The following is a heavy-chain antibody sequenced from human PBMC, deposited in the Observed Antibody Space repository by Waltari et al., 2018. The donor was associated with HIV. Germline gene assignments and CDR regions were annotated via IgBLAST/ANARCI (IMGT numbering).Heavy chain of an antibody. J-gene: IGHJ4*02. Sequence: EVQLLESGGGLVQPGGSLRLSCAASGFTFSSYAMSWVRRAPGKGLEWVSAISGSGGSTKYADPVKCRFTSSSDKTKNTRYLQMNSLRDEDTAVYYWWKAPGRNWNYAPDYWGQGTLVTVSS. V-gene: IGHV3-23*01. CDR1: GFTFSSYA. CDR3: WKAPGRNWNYAPDY. D-gene: IGHD1-7*01. CDR2: ISGSGGST.